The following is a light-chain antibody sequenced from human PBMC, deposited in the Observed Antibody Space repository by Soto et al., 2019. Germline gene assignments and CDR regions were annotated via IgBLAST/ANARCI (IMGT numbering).Light chain of an antibody. CDR1: SANIGACYD. CDR2: ANI. J-gene: IGLJ1*01. CDR3: QYYDSSLSGYV. Sequence: QSVLTQSPSVSGAPGQRVTISCTGSSANIGACYDVHWYQQLPGTAPKLLIFANINRPSGVPDRFSGSKSGTSASLAITGLRAEDEPDYYCQYYDSSLSGYVFXTGTKVTVL. V-gene: IGLV1-40*01.